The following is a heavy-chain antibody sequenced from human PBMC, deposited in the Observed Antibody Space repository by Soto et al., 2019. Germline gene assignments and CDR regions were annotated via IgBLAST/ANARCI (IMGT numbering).Heavy chain of an antibody. CDR2: ISGSGGST. V-gene: IGHV3-23*01. CDR1: GLTFSSYA. CDR3: AEGGYSYRGYFDY. D-gene: IGHD5-18*01. J-gene: IGHJ4*02. Sequence: EVQLLESGGGLVLPGGSLRLSCAASGLTFSSYAMTWVRQAPGKGLEWVSSISGSGGSTYYADSVKGRFTISRDNSKNTLYLQMSSRRAEDTAVYYCAEGGYSYRGYFDYWGQGNLVTVSS.